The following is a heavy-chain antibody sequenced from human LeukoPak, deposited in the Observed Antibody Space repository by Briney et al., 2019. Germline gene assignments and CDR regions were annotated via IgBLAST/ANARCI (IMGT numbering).Heavy chain of an antibody. CDR1: GGSISSGDYY. V-gene: IGHV4-30-4*02. CDR3: ARDRIAAAGIGAFDI. J-gene: IGHJ3*02. CDR2: ISYRGST. D-gene: IGHD6-13*01. Sequence: SETLSLTCTVSGGSISSGDYYWNWIRQPPGKGLEWIGYISYRGSTYYNPSLKSRVTISVDTSKNQFSLKLSSVTAADTAVYYCARDRIAAAGIGAFDIWGQGTMVTVSS.